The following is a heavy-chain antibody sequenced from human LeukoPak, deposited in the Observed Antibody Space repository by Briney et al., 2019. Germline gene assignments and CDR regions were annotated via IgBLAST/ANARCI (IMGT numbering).Heavy chain of an antibody. Sequence: ASVKVSCKASGYTFTSYYIHWVRQAPGQGLEWMGRINPNSGGTNYAQKFQGRVTMTRDTSISTAYMELSRLRSDDTAVYYCARAHSVLRFLEWLSYWGQGTLVTVSS. CDR3: ARAHSVLRFLEWLSY. CDR2: INPNSGGT. CDR1: GYTFTSYY. V-gene: IGHV1-2*06. D-gene: IGHD3-3*01. J-gene: IGHJ4*02.